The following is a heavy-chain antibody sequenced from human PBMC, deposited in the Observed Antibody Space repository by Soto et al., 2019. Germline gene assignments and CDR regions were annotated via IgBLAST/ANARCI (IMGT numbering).Heavy chain of an antibody. CDR3: ASRAVSDYGGSKPYYYYYMDF. J-gene: IGHJ6*03. CDR1: GYSFTSYC. D-gene: IGHD4-17*01. CDR2: IYPGDSDT. V-gene: IGHV5-51*01. Sequence: GESLKISCKGSGYSFTSYCIGWVRQMPGKGLEWMGIIYPGDSDTRYSPSFQGQVTISADKSISTAYLQWSSLKASDTAMYYCASRAVSDYGGSKPYYYYYMDFWGKGTTVTVSS.